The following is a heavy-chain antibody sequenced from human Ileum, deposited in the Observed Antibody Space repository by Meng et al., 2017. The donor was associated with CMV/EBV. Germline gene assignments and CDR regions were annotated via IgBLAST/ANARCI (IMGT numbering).Heavy chain of an antibody. Sequence: SGFTFSNFPMHWVRQAPGKGLEWLAVVSYDGTNKHYADSVKGRFTISRDNPKNMVYLQMDSLRPEDTAVYYCARASPTIFAVVPMDYWGQGTLVTVSS. D-gene: IGHD3-3*01. CDR3: ARASPTIFAVVPMDY. CDR2: VSYDGTNK. J-gene: IGHJ4*02. CDR1: GFTFSNFP. V-gene: IGHV3-30-3*01.